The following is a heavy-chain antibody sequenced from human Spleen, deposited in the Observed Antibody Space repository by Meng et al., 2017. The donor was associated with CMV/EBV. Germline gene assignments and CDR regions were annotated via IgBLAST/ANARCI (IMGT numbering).Heavy chain of an antibody. CDR1: GYTFTSYF. J-gene: IGHJ6*02. CDR2: INPASGDA. Sequence: ASVKVSCKASGYTFTSYFMHWVRQAPGQGPEWMGIINPASGDADYARRLQGRVTLTRDTSTSAMYMELRSLRSEDTAVYYCATELAYCGPGCRPAVDYHYYGMDVWGQGTSVTVSS. V-gene: IGHV1-46*01. CDR3: ATELAYCGPGCRPAVDYHYYGMDV. D-gene: IGHD2-21*01.